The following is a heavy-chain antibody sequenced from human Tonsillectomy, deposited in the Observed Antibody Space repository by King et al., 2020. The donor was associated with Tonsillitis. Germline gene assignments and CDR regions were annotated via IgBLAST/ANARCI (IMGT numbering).Heavy chain of an antibody. CDR1: GGSLSGYY. CDR3: ASSMVRGVITFDY. Sequence: VQLQQWGAGLLKPSETLSLTCAVYGGSLSGYYWSWIRQPPGKGLEGIGEIQHSGSTNYNPSLKSRVTISVDTSKHQLSLKLSSVTAADTAGYYCASSMVRGVITFDYWGQGTLVTVSS. CDR2: IQHSGST. V-gene: IGHV4-34*01. D-gene: IGHD3-10*01. J-gene: IGHJ4*02.